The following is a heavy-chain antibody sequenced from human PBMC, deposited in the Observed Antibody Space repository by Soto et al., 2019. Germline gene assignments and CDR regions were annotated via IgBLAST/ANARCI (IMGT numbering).Heavy chain of an antibody. Sequence: QLHLRESGPGLVKPSETLSLTCTVSGGSITSSSYYWGWIRQPPGKGLEWIGSIYYSGSTYYNPSLTRRVTISVDTSKNPYSLKASSGTAADTAVYYCATQEVGGSYVYTFDPWGQGTLVPVSS. V-gene: IGHV4-39*01. CDR3: ATQEVGGSYVYTFDP. J-gene: IGHJ5*02. D-gene: IGHD1-26*01. CDR2: IYYSGST. CDR1: GGSITSSSYY.